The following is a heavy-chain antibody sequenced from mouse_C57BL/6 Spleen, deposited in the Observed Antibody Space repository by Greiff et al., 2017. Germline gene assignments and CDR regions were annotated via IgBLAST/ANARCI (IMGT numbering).Heavy chain of an antibody. J-gene: IGHJ3*01. Sequence: QVQLQQSGAELVRPGASVTLSCKASGYTFTDYEMHWVKQTPVHGLEWIGAIAPETGGTAYNQKFKGKAILTADKSSSTAYMELRSLTSDASAVYYCTTGPAWFAYWGQGTLVTVSA. CDR2: IAPETGGT. CDR3: TTGPAWFAY. D-gene: IGHD4-1*01. CDR1: GYTFTDYE. V-gene: IGHV1-15*01.